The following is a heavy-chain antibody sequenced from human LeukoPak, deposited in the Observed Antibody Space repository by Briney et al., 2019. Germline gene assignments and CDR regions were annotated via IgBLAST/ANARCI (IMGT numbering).Heavy chain of an antibody. CDR1: GGSFSGYY. V-gene: IGHV4-34*01. CDR3: ARVEYRSSS. D-gene: IGHD6-6*01. CDR2: INHSGST. Sequence: PSETLSLTCAVYGGSFSGYYWSWIRQPPGKGLEWIGEINHSGSTNYNPSLKSRVTISVDTSKNQFSLKLSSVTAADTAVYYCARVEYRSSSWGQGTLVTVSS. J-gene: IGHJ5*02.